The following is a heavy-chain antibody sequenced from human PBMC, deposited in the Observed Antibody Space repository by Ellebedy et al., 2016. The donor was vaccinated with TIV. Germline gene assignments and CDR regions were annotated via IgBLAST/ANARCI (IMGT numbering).Heavy chain of an antibody. Sequence: GESLKISCAASGFTVSGNYISWVRRAPGKGLEWVSLIYSGGSTYYAESVKGRFTISRDNSKNTVYLQMNSLRAEDTAVYYCVSDPSCSGDSCYSVWGQGTLVTVSS. D-gene: IGHD2-15*01. J-gene: IGHJ4*02. CDR1: GFTVSGNY. CDR3: VSDPSCSGDSCYSV. CDR2: IYSGGST. V-gene: IGHV3-53*01.